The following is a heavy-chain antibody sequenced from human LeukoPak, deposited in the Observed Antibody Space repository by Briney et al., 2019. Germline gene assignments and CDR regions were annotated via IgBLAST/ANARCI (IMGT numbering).Heavy chain of an antibody. V-gene: IGHV1-2*02. Sequence: ASVKVSCKASGYTFTSYYMHWVRQAPGQGLEWMGWINPNSGGTKYAQKFQGRVTMTRDTSISTAYMELSRLKSDDTAVYYCARDAGDGYNSYYFDYWGQGTLVTVSS. CDR1: GYTFTSYY. D-gene: IGHD5-24*01. CDR2: INPNSGGT. CDR3: ARDAGDGYNSYYFDY. J-gene: IGHJ4*02.